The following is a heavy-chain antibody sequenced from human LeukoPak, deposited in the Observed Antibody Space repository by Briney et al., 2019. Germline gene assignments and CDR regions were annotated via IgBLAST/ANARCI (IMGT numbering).Heavy chain of an antibody. V-gene: IGHV1-3*03. CDR3: ARGVVTAGAEYFQH. Sequence: GASVKVSCKASGYTFTSYAMHWVRQAPGQRLEWMGWINAGNGNTKYSQEFQGRVTITRDTSASTAYMELSSLRSEDTAVYYCARGVVTAGAEYFQHWGQGTLVTVSS. CDR2: INAGNGNT. J-gene: IGHJ1*01. CDR1: GYTFTSYA. D-gene: IGHD2-21*02.